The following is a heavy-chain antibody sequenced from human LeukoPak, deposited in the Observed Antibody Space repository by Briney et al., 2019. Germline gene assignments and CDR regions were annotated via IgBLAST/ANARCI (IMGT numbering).Heavy chain of an antibody. CDR2: INPNSGGT. Sequence: ASVTVSCKASGYTFTGYYMHWVRQAPGQGLEWMGRINPNSGGTNYAQKFQGRVTMTRDTSISTAYMELSRLRYDDTAVYYCARERQDSSSSVDYWGQGTLVTVSS. V-gene: IGHV1-2*06. J-gene: IGHJ4*02. D-gene: IGHD6-6*01. CDR1: GYTFTGYY. CDR3: ARERQDSSSSVDY.